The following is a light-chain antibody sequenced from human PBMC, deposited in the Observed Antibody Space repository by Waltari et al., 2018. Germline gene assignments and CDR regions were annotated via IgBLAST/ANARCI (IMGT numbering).Light chain of an antibody. Sequence: QSALTQPPSASGTPGQRVTISCSGSSSNIGTTRVNWYQQLPGKAPKLLVYRNEQRPSGVPDRFSGSKSGTSASLAISGLQSEDEADYYCAAWDDSLSGHWVFGGGTKVTVL. CDR1: SSNIGTTR. V-gene: IGLV1-44*01. CDR3: AAWDDSLSGHWV. CDR2: RNE. J-gene: IGLJ2*01.